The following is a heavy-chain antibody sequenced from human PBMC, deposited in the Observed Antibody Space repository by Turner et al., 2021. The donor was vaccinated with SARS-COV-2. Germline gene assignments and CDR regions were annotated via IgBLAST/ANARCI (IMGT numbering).Heavy chain of an antibody. CDR1: GGSSSGYY. CDR2: ISHSGTT. CDR3: ARDIADRRRAFDY. Sequence: QVRLQQWGAGLLKPSETLSLTCAVHGGSSSGYYWSWIRQPPGKGLEWIGEISHSGTTNYNPSLKNRVTISKDTSKSQFSLKLSSVTAADTGVYYCARDIADRRRAFDYWGQGTQVTVSS. J-gene: IGHJ4*02. V-gene: IGHV4-34*01. D-gene: IGHD6-6*01.